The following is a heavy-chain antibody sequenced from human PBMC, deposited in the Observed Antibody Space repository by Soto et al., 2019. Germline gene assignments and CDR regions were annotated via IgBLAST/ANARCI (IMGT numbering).Heavy chain of an antibody. Sequence: SQTLSLTCAISGDSVSNNGATWTWIRQSPSRGLEWLGRTYYRSKWNFDYAVSVKSRIIINPDTSKNHFSLQLNSVTPEDTAVYYCERLVGSSYFDFWGQGTPVTVSS. CDR3: ERLVGSSYFDF. J-gene: IGHJ4*02. CDR2: TYYRSKWNF. CDR1: GDSVSNNGAT. V-gene: IGHV6-1*01. D-gene: IGHD1-26*01.